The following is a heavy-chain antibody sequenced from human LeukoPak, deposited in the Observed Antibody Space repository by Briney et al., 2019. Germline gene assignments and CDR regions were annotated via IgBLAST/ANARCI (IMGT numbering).Heavy chain of an antibody. D-gene: IGHD3-22*01. V-gene: IGHV4-34*01. CDR1: GGSFSGYY. J-gene: IGHJ4*02. CDR2: INHSGST. Sequence: SETLSLTCAVYGGSFSGYYWSWIRQPPGKGLEWIGEINHSGSTNYNPSLKSRVTISVGTSKNQFSLKLSSVTAADTAVYYCARVRYYDSSGYYALGRASYYFDYWGQGTLVTVSS. CDR3: ARVRYYDSSGYYALGRASYYFDY.